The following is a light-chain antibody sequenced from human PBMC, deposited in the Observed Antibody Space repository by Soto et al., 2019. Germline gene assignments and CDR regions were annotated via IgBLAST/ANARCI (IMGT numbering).Light chain of an antibody. Sequence: DIQMTQSPSTLSASVGDRVTITCRACQSISSWLAWYQQKPGKAPKLLIYKASSLEGGIPSRFSGSGSETEFTLTISSLQPEDFAPYYCQQYNSYQYTFGQGTKLEIQ. CDR1: QSISSW. V-gene: IGKV1-5*03. J-gene: IGKJ2*01. CDR2: KAS. CDR3: QQYNSYQYT.